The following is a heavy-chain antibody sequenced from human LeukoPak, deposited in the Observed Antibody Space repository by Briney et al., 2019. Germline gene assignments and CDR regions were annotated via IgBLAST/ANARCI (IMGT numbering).Heavy chain of an antibody. J-gene: IGHJ5*02. V-gene: IGHV3-21*01. D-gene: IGHD5-18*01. CDR3: ARDRGYSYGWPGFDP. Sequence: GGSLRLSCAASGFTFSSYSMNWVRQAPGKGLEWVSSITISSYISYADSVKGRFTISRDNAKKSLYLQMNSLRAEDTAVYYCARDRGYSYGWPGFDPWGQGTLVTVSS. CDR1: GFTFSSYS. CDR2: ITISSYI.